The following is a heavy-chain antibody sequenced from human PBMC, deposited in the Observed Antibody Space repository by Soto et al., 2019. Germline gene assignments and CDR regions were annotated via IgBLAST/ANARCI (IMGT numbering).Heavy chain of an antibody. CDR3: ARGLKLRFLEWLLYGSPNGFDY. V-gene: IGHV1-69*13. CDR2: IIPIFGTA. Sequence: GASVKVSCKASGGTFSSYAISWVRQAPGQGLEWMGGIIPIFGTANYAQKFQGRVTITADESTSTAYMELSSLRSEDTAVYYCARGLKLRFLEWLLYGSPNGFDYWGQGTLVTVSS. D-gene: IGHD3-3*01. CDR1: GGTFSSYA. J-gene: IGHJ4*02.